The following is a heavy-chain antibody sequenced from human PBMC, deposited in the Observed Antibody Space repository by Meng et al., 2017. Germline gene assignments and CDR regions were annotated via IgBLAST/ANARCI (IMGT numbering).Heavy chain of an antibody. D-gene: IGHD1-26*01. CDR2: FHHSETT. CDR3: TRASVWYSGGY. CDR1: GFAINTNYS. J-gene: IGHJ4*02. Sequence: SQTLSPACTLSGFAINTNYSYGSIRQPPGKGLEWIGNFHHSETTNYNPSLKSRVTISVDTSKNQFSLKLDSVSAADTAVYYFTRASVWYSGGYWGQATVITVSS. V-gene: IGHV4-38-2*02.